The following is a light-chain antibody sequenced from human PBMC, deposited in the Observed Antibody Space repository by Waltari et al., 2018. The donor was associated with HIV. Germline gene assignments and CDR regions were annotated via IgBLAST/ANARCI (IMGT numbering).Light chain of an antibody. V-gene: IGLV3-21*04. CDR3: QVRDSRSDPVV. Sequence: SSVLTQPPSVSVAPGKTARITCGGNNIGSKSVHWYQQRPGQAPMLVIYYDSDRPSGIPERFSGSNSGNTATLTISRVEAGDEADYYCQVRDSRSDPVVFGGGTKLTAL. CDR1: NIGSKS. CDR2: YDS. J-gene: IGLJ2*01.